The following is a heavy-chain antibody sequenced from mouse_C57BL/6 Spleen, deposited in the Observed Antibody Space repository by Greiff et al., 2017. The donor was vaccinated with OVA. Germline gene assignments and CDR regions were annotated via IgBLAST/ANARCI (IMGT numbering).Heavy chain of an antibody. V-gene: IGHV1-80*01. CDR1: GYAFSSYW. CDR2: IYPGDGDT. CDR3: ARFYDYDEENFDY. J-gene: IGHJ2*01. Sequence: QVQLQQSGAELVKPGASVKISCKASGYAFSSYWMNWVKQRPGKGLEWIGQIYPGDGDTNSNGKFKGKATLTADKSSSTAYMQRSSLTSEDSAVYFCARFYDYDEENFDYWGQGTTLTVSS. D-gene: IGHD2-4*01.